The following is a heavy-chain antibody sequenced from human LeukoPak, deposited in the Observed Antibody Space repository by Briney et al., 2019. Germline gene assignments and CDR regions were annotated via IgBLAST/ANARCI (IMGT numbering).Heavy chain of an antibody. D-gene: IGHD2-2*01. Sequence: GGSLRLSCAASGFIFSGYAMSWVRQAPGKGLEWVSTVRVSGGSTYYADSVKGRFTISRDNSKNMLYLQMNSLRAEDTAVYYCAKAIVLVPAAMFYFDYWGQGTLVTVSS. J-gene: IGHJ4*02. CDR3: AKAIVLVPAAMFYFDY. V-gene: IGHV3-23*01. CDR2: VRVSGGST. CDR1: GFIFSGYA.